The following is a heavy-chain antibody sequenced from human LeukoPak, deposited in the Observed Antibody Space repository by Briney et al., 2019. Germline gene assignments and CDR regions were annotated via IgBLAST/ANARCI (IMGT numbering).Heavy chain of an antibody. Sequence: ASVKVSCKASGYTFTSYYMHWVRQAPGQGLEWMGIINPSGGSTSYAQKFQGRVTTTRDMSTSTVYMELSSLRSEDTAVYYCARDRGYSSGWYSGNYFDYWGQGTLVTVSS. D-gene: IGHD6-19*01. V-gene: IGHV1-46*01. CDR3: ARDRGYSSGWYSGNYFDY. J-gene: IGHJ4*02. CDR2: INPSGGST. CDR1: GYTFTSYY.